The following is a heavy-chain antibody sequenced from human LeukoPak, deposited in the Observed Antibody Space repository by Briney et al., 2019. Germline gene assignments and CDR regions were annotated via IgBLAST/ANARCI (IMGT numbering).Heavy chain of an antibody. D-gene: IGHD6-13*01. J-gene: IGHJ5*02. V-gene: IGHV3-30*02. Sequence: PGGSLRLSCAASGFTFSSYGMHWVRQAPGKGLEWVAFIRYDGSNKYYADSVKGRFTISRDNSKNTLYLQMNSLRAEDTAVYYCAKDRAAGRDPKENWFDPWGQGTLVTVSS. CDR2: IRYDGSNK. CDR3: AKDRAAGRDPKENWFDP. CDR1: GFTFSSYG.